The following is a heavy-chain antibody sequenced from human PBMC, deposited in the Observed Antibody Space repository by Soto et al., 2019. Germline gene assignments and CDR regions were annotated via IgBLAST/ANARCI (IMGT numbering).Heavy chain of an antibody. J-gene: IGHJ4*02. D-gene: IGHD6-13*01. CDR2: IVGNGGNT. Sequence: PGGSLRLSCSASGFTFSTYTMHWVRQAPGKGLEYVSAIVGNGGNTYYADSVKGRFTISRDNSKNTLHLQMTSLRPEDTAVYYCVPSSAAAGSRGAGYWGQGTLVTVSS. CDR1: GFTFSTYT. V-gene: IGHV3-64D*08. CDR3: VPSSAAAGSRGAGY.